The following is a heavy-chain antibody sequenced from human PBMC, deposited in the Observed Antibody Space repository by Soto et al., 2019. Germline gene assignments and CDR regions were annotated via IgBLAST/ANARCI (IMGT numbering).Heavy chain of an antibody. V-gene: IGHV1-69*13. CDR2: IIPIFGTA. CDR1: GGTFSSYA. J-gene: IGHJ6*02. CDR3: ARVVPVAGSIYYYGMDV. Sequence: SVKVSCKASGGTFSSYAISWVRQAPGQGLEWMGGIIPIFGTANYAQKFQGRVTITADEYTSTAYMELSSLRSEDTAVYYCARVVPVAGSIYYYGMDVWGQGTTVTVSS. D-gene: IGHD6-19*01.